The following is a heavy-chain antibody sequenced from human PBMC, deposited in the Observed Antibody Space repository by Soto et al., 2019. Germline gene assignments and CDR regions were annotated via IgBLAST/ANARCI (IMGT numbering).Heavy chain of an antibody. D-gene: IGHD3-22*01. J-gene: IGHJ6*02. Sequence: ASVKVSCKASGYTFTSYYMHWVRQAPGQGLEWMGIINPSGGSTSYAQKFQGRVTMTRDTSTSTVYMELSSLRSEDTAVCYCARDDSSGSYYYYYGMDVWGQGTTVTVSS. CDR3: ARDDSSGSYYYYYGMDV. CDR2: INPSGGST. V-gene: IGHV1-46*01. CDR1: GYTFTSYY.